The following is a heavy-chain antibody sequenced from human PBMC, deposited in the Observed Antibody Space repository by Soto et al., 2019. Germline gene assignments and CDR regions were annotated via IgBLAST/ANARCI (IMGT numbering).Heavy chain of an antibody. D-gene: IGHD3-22*01. V-gene: IGHV3-23*01. J-gene: IGHJ4*02. CDR3: AKTKYYSDNSGSEEYYFDY. CDR2: ISRGAGST. CDR1: GFTFITYA. Sequence: GGSLRLSCAASGFTFITYAMNWVRQAPGKGLEWVSAISRGAGSTYYADSVKGRFTIFRDNSKDTLYLLMNSLRAEDTAVYYWAKTKYYSDNSGSEEYYFDYWGQGTWVTVSS.